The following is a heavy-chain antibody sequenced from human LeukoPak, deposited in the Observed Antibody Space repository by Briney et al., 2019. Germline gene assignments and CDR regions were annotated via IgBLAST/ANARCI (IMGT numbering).Heavy chain of an antibody. CDR1: GFTVSSDY. J-gene: IGHJ4*02. D-gene: IGHD3-10*01. CDR2: IYSGGST. CDR3: ARARSEVRGVIMVFDY. V-gene: IGHV3-53*01. Sequence: PGGSLRLSCAASGFTVSSDYMSWVRQAPGKGLEWVSVIYSGGSTYYADSVKGRFTISRDNSKNTLYLQMNSLRAGDTAVYYCARARSEVRGVIMVFDYWGQGTLVTVSS.